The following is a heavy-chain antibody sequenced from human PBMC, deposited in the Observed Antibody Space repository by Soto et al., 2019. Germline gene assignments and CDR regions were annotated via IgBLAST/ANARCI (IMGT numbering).Heavy chain of an antibody. Sequence: ASVKVSCKASGYTFTSYGISWVRQAPGQGLEWMGWVSAYNGNTNYAQKLQGRVTMTTDTSTSTAYMELRSLRSDDTAVYNCARDPEAAADFWFDPWGQGTLVTVSS. D-gene: IGHD6-13*01. CDR1: GYTFTSYG. J-gene: IGHJ5*02. CDR2: VSAYNGNT. CDR3: ARDPEAAADFWFDP. V-gene: IGHV1-18*01.